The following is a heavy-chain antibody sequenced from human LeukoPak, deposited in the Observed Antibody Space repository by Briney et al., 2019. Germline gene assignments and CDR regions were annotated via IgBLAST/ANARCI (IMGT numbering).Heavy chain of an antibody. CDR2: MNPNSGNT. D-gene: IGHD3-10*01. Sequence: ASVKVSYKASGYTFTSYDINWVRQATGQGIEWMGWMNPNSGNTGYAQKFQGRVTMTRNTSISTAYMELSSLRSEDTAVYYCARGYDYYGSGGWFDPWGQGTLVTVSS. V-gene: IGHV1-8*01. J-gene: IGHJ5*02. CDR3: ARGYDYYGSGGWFDP. CDR1: GYTFTSYD.